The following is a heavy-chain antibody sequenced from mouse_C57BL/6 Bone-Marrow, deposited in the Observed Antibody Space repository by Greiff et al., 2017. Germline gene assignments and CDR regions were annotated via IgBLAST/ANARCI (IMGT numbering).Heavy chain of an antibody. D-gene: IGHD1-1*01. V-gene: IGHV1-85*01. CDR3: ARRDYYGSRGYFDD. Sequence: VKLQESGPELVKPGASVKLSCKASGYTFTSSDINWVKQRPGQGLVWIGWLYPRDGSTKYNEKFKGKATLTVDTSSSTAYMELHSLTSEDSAVYFCARRDYYGSRGYFDDWGQGTTLTVSS. CDR2: LYPRDGST. CDR1: GYTFTSSD. J-gene: IGHJ2*01.